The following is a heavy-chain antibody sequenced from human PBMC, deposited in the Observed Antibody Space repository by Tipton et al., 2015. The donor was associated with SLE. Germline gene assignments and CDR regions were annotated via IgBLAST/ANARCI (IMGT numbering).Heavy chain of an antibody. Sequence: TLSLTCAVYGGSFSGYYWSWIRQPPGKGLEWIGEINHSGSTNYNPSLKSRVTISVDTSKNQFSLKLSSVTAADTAVYYCARLYSSSWYGDAFDIWGQGTMVTVSS. D-gene: IGHD6-13*01. CDR1: GGSFSGYY. CDR3: ARLYSSSWYGDAFDI. CDR2: INHSGST. V-gene: IGHV4-34*01. J-gene: IGHJ3*02.